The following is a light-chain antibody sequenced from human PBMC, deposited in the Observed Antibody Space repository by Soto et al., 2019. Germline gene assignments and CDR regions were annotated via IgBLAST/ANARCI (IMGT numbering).Light chain of an antibody. CDR3: QQSGRP. CDR1: QSLTSYY. J-gene: IGKJ1*01. Sequence: EIVLTQSPGTLSLSPGERATLSCRASQSLTSYYLAWYQQKPGQTPRFLIHGASSRTTGIPDRFSGSGSGTDFTLTISRLEPEDSAVYYCQQSGRPFGQGTKVEIK. V-gene: IGKV3-20*01. CDR2: GAS.